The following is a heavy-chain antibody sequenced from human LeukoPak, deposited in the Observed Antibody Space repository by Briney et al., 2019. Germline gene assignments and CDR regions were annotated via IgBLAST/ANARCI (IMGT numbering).Heavy chain of an antibody. D-gene: IGHD3-10*01. CDR2: IYSGGST. CDR3: ASGSGSYRTPYYYMDV. Sequence: GGSLRLSCGASGFTVSSNYMSWVRQAPGKGLEWVSVIYSGGSTYYADSVKGRFTISRDNSKNTLYLQMNSLRAEDTAVYYCASGSGSYRTPYYYMDVRGTGTTVTVSS. CDR1: GFTVSSNY. V-gene: IGHV3-53*01. J-gene: IGHJ6*03.